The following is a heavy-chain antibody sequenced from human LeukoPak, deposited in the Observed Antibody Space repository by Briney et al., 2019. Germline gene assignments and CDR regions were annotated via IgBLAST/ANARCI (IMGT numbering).Heavy chain of an antibody. CDR1: GYTFTSYA. J-gene: IGHJ3*02. CDR3: ARRREYYVTGDFDI. CDR2: INAGNGNT. Sequence: ASVKVSCKASGYTFTSYAMHWVRQAPGQRLEWMGWINAGNGNTKYSQKFQGRVTITRDTSASTAYMELSSLRSEDTAVYYCARRREYYVTGDFDIWGQGTMVTVSS. D-gene: IGHD7-27*01. V-gene: IGHV1-3*01.